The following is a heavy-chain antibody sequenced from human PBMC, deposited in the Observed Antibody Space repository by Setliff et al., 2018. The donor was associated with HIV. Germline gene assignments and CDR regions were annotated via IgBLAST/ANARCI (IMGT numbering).Heavy chain of an antibody. D-gene: IGHD3-3*01. Sequence: SETLSLTCDVSGYSISSGYFWGWIRQFPGTGLQWIGRVYHGGTTNYNPTLRSRVTISTDASKNQFSLKSKSVSAADTAVYFCARDRALRFSQSPSSHYFDYWGQGTLVTVSS. CDR3: ARDRALRFSQSPSSHYFDY. CDR1: GYSISSGYF. J-gene: IGHJ4*03. V-gene: IGHV4-38-2*01. CDR2: VYHGGTT.